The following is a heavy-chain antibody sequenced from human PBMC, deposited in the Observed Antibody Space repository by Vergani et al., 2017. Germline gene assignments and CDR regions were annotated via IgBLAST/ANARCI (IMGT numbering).Heavy chain of an antibody. CDR1: GGSISSSSYY. J-gene: IGHJ4*02. D-gene: IGHD3-22*01. CDR3: ASPGVYDSSGYYSDYFDY. CDR2: IYYSGST. V-gene: IGHV4-39*01. Sequence: QLQLQESGPGLVKPSETLSLTCTVSGGSISSSSYYWGWIRQPPGKGLGWIGSIYYSGSTYCNPSLKSRVTISVDTSKNQFSRKLSSVTAADTAVYYCASPGVYDSSGYYSDYFDYWGQGTLVTVSS.